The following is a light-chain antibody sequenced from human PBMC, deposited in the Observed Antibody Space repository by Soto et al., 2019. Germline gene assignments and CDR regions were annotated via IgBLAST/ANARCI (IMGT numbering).Light chain of an antibody. Sequence: DIQMTQSPSSLSASVGDRVTITCRASQSISSYLNWYQQKPGTAPKVLIYHASNLQSGVPSRFSGSGSGTEFTLTISSLQPDDFTTYYCQQYNSYSFGQWTKVDIK. CDR1: QSISSY. J-gene: IGKJ1*01. V-gene: IGKV1-5*01. CDR3: QQYNSYS. CDR2: HAS.